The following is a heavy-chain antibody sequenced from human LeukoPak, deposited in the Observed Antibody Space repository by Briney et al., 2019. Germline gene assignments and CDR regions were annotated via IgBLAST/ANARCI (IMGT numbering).Heavy chain of an antibody. J-gene: IGHJ1*01. CDR1: GFTFTNAW. V-gene: IGHV3-15*01. CDR3: TTGYYYDSSGYYS. CDR2: IKSKTDGGTT. Sequence: GESLRLSCAASGFTFTNAWMSWVRQAPGKGLEWVGRIKSKTDGGTTDYAAPVKGRFTISRDDSKNTLYLQMNSLKTEDTAVYYCTTGYYYDSSGYYSWGQGTLVTVSS. D-gene: IGHD3-22*01.